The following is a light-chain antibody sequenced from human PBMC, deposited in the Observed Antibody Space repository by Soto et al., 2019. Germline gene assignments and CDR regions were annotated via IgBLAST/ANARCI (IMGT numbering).Light chain of an antibody. V-gene: IGKV3-20*01. CDR3: QQFSSYPLT. J-gene: IGKJ4*01. CDR2: DAS. Sequence: EFVLTQSPGTLSLSPGERATLSCRASQTVRNNYLAWYQQKPGQAPRLLIYDASSRATGIPDRFSGGGSGTDFTLTIRRLEPEDFAVYYCQQFSSYPLTFGGGTKVDI. CDR1: QTVRNNY.